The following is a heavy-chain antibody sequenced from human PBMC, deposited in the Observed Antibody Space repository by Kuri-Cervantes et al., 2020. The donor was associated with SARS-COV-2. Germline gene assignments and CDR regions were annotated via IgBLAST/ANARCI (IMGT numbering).Heavy chain of an antibody. CDR1: GFTFSSYS. V-gene: IGHV3-48*01. CDR2: ISSSSSTI. Sequence: GGSLRLSCAASGFTFSSYSMNWVRQAPGKGLEWVSYISSSSSTIYYADSVKGRFTISRDNAKNSLYLQMNSLRAEDTAVYYCARDWAGYCSSTSCYSYYYYGMGVRGQGTTVTVSS. J-gene: IGHJ6*02. D-gene: IGHD2-2*02. CDR3: ARDWAGYCSSTSCYSYYYYGMGV.